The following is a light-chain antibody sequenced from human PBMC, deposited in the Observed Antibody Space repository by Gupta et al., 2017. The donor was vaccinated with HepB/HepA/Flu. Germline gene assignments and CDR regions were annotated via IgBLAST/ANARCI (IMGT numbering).Light chain of an antibody. CDR1: QSISSY. CDR3: QQSDSTHLT. J-gene: IGKJ4*01. V-gene: IGKV1-39*01. CDR2: AAS. Sequence: DIQMTQSPSSLSASVGDRVTITCRASQSISSYLNWYQQKPGKAPKLLIYAASSLQSGVPSRFSGSGSGTDFTLTISRLQPEDFATYYCQQSDSTHLTFGGGTKVEIK.